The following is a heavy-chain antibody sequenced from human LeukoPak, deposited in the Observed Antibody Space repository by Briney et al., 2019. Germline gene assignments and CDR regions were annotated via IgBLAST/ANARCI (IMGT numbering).Heavy chain of an antibody. D-gene: IGHD2-2*01. CDR1: EKGFTNYW. CDR2: IIPVNSNT. J-gene: IGHJ6*03. CDR3: ARGPYCSSASCYSPYYSYYMDV. V-gene: IGHV5-51*02. Sequence: GESLKISCRGFEKGFTNYWSGWWRRMPGKGWKGWGTIIPVNSNTRYSPSFQGQVTISADKSITTAYLQWGSLKASDTAIYYCARGPYCSSASCYSPYYSYYMDVWGKGTTVTVS.